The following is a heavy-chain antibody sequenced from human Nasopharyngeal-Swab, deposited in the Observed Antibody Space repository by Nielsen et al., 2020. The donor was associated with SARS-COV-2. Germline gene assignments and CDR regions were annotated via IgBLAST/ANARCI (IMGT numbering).Heavy chain of an antibody. CDR1: GYTFTSYD. D-gene: IGHD3-10*01. CDR2: MNPNSGNT. CDR3: ARSHDYYGSGRPLYYFDY. V-gene: IGHV1-8*01. Sequence: ASVKVSCKASGYTFTSYDINWVRQANGQGLEWMGWMNPNSGNTGYAQKFQGRVTMTRNTSISTAYMELSSLRSEDTAVYYCARSHDYYGSGRPLYYFDYWGQGTLVTVSS. J-gene: IGHJ4*02.